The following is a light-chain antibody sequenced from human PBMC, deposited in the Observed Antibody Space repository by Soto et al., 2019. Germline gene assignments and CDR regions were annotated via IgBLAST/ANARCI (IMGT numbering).Light chain of an antibody. V-gene: IGLV2-11*01. Sequence: SALTQARSVSGSPGQSVTISCTGSSSDVGGYNYVSWYQQHPGKAPKLMIYDVSKRPSGVPDRFSGSKSGNTASLTISGLQAEDEADYYCCSYAGSYTNYVFGTGTKVTVL. CDR3: CSYAGSYTNYV. CDR1: SSDVGGYNY. J-gene: IGLJ1*01. CDR2: DVS.